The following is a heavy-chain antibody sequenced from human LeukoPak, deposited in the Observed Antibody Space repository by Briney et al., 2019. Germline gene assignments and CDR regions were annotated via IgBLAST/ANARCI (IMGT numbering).Heavy chain of an antibody. CDR2: ISASSSSI. Sequence: GGSLRLSCAASGFTFSNYGMDWVRQAPGKGLEWVSYISASSSSIYYADSVKGRFTISRDNAKNSLFLQMNSLRAEDTAVYYCTRGGAARPDYWGQGSLVTVSS. CDR1: GFTFSNYG. J-gene: IGHJ4*02. CDR3: TRGGAARPDY. D-gene: IGHD6-6*01. V-gene: IGHV3-48*04.